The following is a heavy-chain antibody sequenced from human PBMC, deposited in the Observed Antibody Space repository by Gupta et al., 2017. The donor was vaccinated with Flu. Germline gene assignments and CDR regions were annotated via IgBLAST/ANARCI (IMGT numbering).Heavy chain of an antibody. CDR2: IIPIFGTA. CDR1: GGTFSSYA. Sequence: QVQLVQSGAEVKKPGSSVKVSCKASGGTFSSYAISWVRQAPGPGLEWMGGIIPIFGTANYAQKFQGRVTITADESTSTAYMELSSLRSEDTAVYYCAREALSIVGATTPTYWYFDLWGRGTLVTVSS. CDR3: AREALSIVGATTPTYWYFDL. D-gene: IGHD1-26*01. J-gene: IGHJ2*01. V-gene: IGHV1-69*01.